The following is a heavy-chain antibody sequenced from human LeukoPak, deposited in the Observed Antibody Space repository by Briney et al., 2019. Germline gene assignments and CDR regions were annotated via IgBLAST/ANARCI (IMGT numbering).Heavy chain of an antibody. CDR2: ISYTGST. CDR3: ARDDYRGVTNFDP. D-gene: IGHD3-10*01. Sequence: SETLSLTCTVSGGSISPYFWSWMRQTPGKGLEWIGYISYTGSTNYNPVLKSRVTISVDTSKNQFSLRLTSVTAADTAVYYCARDDYRGVTNFDPWGQGTLVTVSS. V-gene: IGHV4-59*01. J-gene: IGHJ5*02. CDR1: GGSISPYF.